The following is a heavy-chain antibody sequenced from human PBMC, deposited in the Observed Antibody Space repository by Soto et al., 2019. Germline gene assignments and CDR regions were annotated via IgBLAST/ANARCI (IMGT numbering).Heavy chain of an antibody. D-gene: IGHD1-26*01. CDR2: ISGYNGNT. J-gene: IGHJ4*02. CDR3: ARDLGGQIVDY. CDR1: GYTFTSYG. Sequence: QVQLVQSGXXXXKXGXSVKXSXKASGYTFTSYGISWVRXAPGQGLEWMGWISGYNGNTKYAQKLQGRVTMTTDTSTSTAYMELRSLRSDDTAVYYCARDLGGQIVDYWGQGTLVTVSS. V-gene: IGHV1-18*01.